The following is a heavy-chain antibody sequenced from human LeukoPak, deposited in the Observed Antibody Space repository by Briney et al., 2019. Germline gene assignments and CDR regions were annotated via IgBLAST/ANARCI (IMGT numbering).Heavy chain of an antibody. D-gene: IGHD2-2*02. CDR3: AKAYTLHDAFDI. J-gene: IGHJ3*02. Sequence: GGSLRLSCAASGLTFNTYAMSWVRQAPGKGLEWVSAISGGGGSIYYADSVKGRFTISRDNSKNTLYLQMNSLRAEDTAVYYCAKAYTLHDAFDIWGQGTMVTVSS. CDR1: GLTFNTYA. CDR2: ISGGGGSI. V-gene: IGHV3-23*01.